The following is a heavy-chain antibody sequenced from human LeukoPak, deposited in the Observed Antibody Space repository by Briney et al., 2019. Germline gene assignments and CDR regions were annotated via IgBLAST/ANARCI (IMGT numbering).Heavy chain of an antibody. CDR3: AGNRYCSGGSCYPRVPQYYGMDV. Sequence: SETLSLTCTVSGGSISSSSYYWGWIRQPPGKGLEWIGYIYHSGSTYYNPSLKSRVTISVDTSKNQFSLKLSSVTAADTAVYYCAGNRYCSGGSCYPRVPQYYGMDVWGQGTTVTVSS. D-gene: IGHD2-15*01. CDR2: IYHSGST. J-gene: IGHJ6*02. CDR1: GGSISSSSYY. V-gene: IGHV4-39*07.